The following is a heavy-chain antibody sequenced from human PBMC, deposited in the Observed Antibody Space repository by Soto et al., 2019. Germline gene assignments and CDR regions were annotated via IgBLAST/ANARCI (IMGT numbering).Heavy chain of an antibody. J-gene: IGHJ4*02. Sequence: PGGSLRLSCAASGFSFSSCGMHWVRRAPGKGLEWVALISYEGGYEYYTDSVKGRFSVSRDNSKNTLFLQMDSLRPEDTAMYYCAKGPVGFGMTPPFDSWGQGTLVTVSS. CDR2: ISYEGGYE. D-gene: IGHD3-16*01. CDR1: GFSFSSCG. V-gene: IGHV3-30*18. CDR3: AKGPVGFGMTPPFDS.